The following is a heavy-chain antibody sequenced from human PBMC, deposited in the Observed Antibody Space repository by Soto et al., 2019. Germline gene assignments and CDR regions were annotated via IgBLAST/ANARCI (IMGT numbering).Heavy chain of an antibody. CDR3: ASPDDYGDYLGHSKFDY. D-gene: IGHD4-17*01. CDR1: GFTFSSYS. V-gene: IGHV3-48*01. Sequence: EVQLVESGGGLVQPGASLRVSCAASGFTFSSYSMHWVRRAQGKWLEWVSYISSSSSTIYYADSVKGRFTISRDNAKNSLYLQMNSLRAEDTAVYYCASPDDYGDYLGHSKFDYWGQGTLVTVSS. CDR2: ISSSSSTI. J-gene: IGHJ4*02.